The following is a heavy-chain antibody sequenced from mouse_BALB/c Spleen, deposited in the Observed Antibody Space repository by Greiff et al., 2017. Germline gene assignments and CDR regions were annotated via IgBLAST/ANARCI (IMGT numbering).Heavy chain of an antibody. CDR2: ISSGGSYT. CDR1: GFTFRSYT. D-gene: IGHD2-10*02. J-gene: IGHJ3*01. V-gene: IGHV5-6-4*01. CDR3: TRYGIYGCAY. Sequence: EVMLVESGGGLVKPGGSLKLSCAASGFTFRSYTMSWVHQTPEKRLEWVATISSGGSYTYYPDSVKGRFTISRDNAKNTLYLQMSSLKSEDPAMYYCTRYGIYGCAYWGQGTLVTVSA.